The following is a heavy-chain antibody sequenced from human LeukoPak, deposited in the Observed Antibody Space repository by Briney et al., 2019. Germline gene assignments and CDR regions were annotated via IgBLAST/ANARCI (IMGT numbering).Heavy chain of an antibody. J-gene: IGHJ4*02. D-gene: IGHD6-13*01. CDR2: ISGSGGSP. V-gene: IGHV3-23*01. CDR3: AKDRPYSTVYYFDY. CDR1: GFTFSSYA. Sequence: GGSLRLSCAASGFTFSSYAMSWVRQAPGKGLEWVSGISGSGGSPYYADSVKGRFTISRDNSKNTLYLQINSLRAEDTAVYYCAKDRPYSTVYYFDYWGQGPLVNVSS.